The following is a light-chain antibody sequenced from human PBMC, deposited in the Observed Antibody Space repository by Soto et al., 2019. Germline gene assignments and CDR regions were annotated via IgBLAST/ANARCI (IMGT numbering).Light chain of an antibody. Sequence: QSVLTQPPSASGTPGQRVTISCSGSSSNIGRNTVNWYQQVPGTAPKLLIYNNNQRPSGVPDRFSGSKSGTSASLAIIGLQSEDEADYYCAAWDDGLNGSVFGAGTKLTGL. J-gene: IGLJ1*01. V-gene: IGLV1-44*01. CDR2: NNN. CDR3: AAWDDGLNGSV. CDR1: SSNIGRNT.